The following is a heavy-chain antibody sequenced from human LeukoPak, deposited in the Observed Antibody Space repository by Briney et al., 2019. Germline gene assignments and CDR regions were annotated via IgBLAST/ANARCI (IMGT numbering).Heavy chain of an antibody. Sequence: GGSLRLSCAASGFTVSSYYMSWVRQAPREGLEWVSVIYSCGSTNYAHSVKGRFTISRDKSKSTLYLQMNSLRAEDTAVYYCARDRGCGVCNPPGNDAFDIWGQGTMVTVSS. V-gene: IGHV3-66*01. CDR1: GFTVSSYY. CDR2: IYSCGST. CDR3: ARDRGCGVCNPPGNDAFDI. J-gene: IGHJ3*02. D-gene: IGHD3-3*01.